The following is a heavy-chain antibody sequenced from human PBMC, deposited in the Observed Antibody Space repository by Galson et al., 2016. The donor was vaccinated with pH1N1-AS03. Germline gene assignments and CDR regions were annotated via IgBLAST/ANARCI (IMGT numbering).Heavy chain of an antibody. J-gene: IGHJ6*02. CDR3: ARVPYSYGMDV. Sequence: SLRLSCAASGFTFSGYWMSWVRQAPGKGLEWVARIKQDGSEKYYVDSVKGRFTISRDNAKNSLYLQMNSLRAEDTAVYYCARVPYSYGMDVWGQGTTVTVPS. CDR2: IKQDGSEK. V-gene: IGHV3-7*01. CDR1: GFTFSGYW.